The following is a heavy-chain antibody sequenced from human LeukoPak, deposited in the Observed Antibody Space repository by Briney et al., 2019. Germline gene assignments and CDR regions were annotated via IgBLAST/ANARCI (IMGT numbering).Heavy chain of an antibody. V-gene: IGHV4-34*01. D-gene: IGHD2-15*01. CDR3: AREPDVVVVVAATRFAFDI. Sequence: SETLSLTCAVYGGSFSGYDWSWIRQPPGKGLEWIGEINHSGSTNYNPSLKSRVTISVDTSKNQFSLKLSSVTAADTAVYYCAREPDVVVVVAATRFAFDIWGQGTMVTVSS. CDR1: GGSFSGYD. J-gene: IGHJ3*02. CDR2: INHSGST.